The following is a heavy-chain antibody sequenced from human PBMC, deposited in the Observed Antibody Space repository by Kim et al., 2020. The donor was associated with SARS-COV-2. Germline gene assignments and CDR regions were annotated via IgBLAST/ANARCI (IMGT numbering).Heavy chain of an antibody. J-gene: IGHJ5*02. CDR1: GGSFSGYY. CDR2: INHSGST. Sequence: SETLSRTCAVYGGSFSGYYWSWIRQPPGKGLEWIGEINHSGSTNYNPSLKSRVTISVDTSKNQFSLKLSSVTAADTAVYYCARGQVGGITIFGVVKVRLRGWFDPWGPRTLVTVSS. CDR3: ARGQVGGITIFGVVKVRLRGWFDP. D-gene: IGHD3-3*01. V-gene: IGHV4-34*01.